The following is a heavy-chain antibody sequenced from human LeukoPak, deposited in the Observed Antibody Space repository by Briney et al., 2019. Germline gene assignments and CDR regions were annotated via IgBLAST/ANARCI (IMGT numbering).Heavy chain of an antibody. CDR3: ARSYEGVVDY. V-gene: IGHV3-23*01. Sequence: GGSLRLSCAASGFIFSTYAMSWVRQAPGEGLEWVSTISGGTTIIYYADSVKGRFTISRDNSKNTLYLQMNSLRAEDTAVYYCARSYEGVVDYWGQGTLVTVSS. CDR1: GFIFSTYA. D-gene: IGHD3-3*01. CDR2: ISGGTTII. J-gene: IGHJ4*02.